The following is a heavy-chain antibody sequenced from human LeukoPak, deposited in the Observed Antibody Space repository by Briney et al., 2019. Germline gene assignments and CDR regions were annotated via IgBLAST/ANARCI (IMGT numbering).Heavy chain of an antibody. CDR3: ARDKSSGYYSVGIFHPEYYYYYGMDV. CDR2: ISSSSSYI. CDR1: GFTFSSYS. Sequence: GGSLRLSCAASGFTFSSYSMNWVRQAPGKGLEWVSSISSSSSYIYYADSVKGRFTISRDSAKNSLYLQMNSLRAEDTAVYYCARDKSSGYYSVGIFHPEYYYYYGMDVWGQGTTVTVSS. V-gene: IGHV3-21*01. J-gene: IGHJ6*02. D-gene: IGHD3-22*01.